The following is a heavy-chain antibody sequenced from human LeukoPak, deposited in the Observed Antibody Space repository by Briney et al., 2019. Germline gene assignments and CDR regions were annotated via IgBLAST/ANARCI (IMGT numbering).Heavy chain of an antibody. V-gene: IGHV3-30-3*01. CDR3: ARVRMMGATPSHSDY. D-gene: IGHD1-26*01. CDR1: GFTFSSYA. CDR2: ISYDGINE. J-gene: IGHJ4*02. Sequence: GGSLRLSCAVSGFTFSSYAMHWVRQAPGKGLEWVAVISYDGINEYYTDSVKGRFTISRDNSKNTLYLQVNSLRPEDTAVYYCARVRMMGATPSHSDYWGQGTLVTVSS.